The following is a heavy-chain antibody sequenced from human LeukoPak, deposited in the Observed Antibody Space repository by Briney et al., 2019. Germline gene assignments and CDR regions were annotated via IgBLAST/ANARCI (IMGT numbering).Heavy chain of an antibody. V-gene: IGHV5-51*01. CDR3: ARHLPPYYYDRSGYPNAFVI. D-gene: IGHD3-22*01. CDR1: GYSFTTYW. CDR2: IYPGDSDT. Sequence: GESLKISCKGSGYSFTTYWIGWVRQMPGKGLEWMGIIYPGDSDTRYSPSFQGQVTISADESISTAYLQWSSLKASDTAMYYCARHLPPYYYDRSGYPNAFVIWGQGTMVSV. J-gene: IGHJ3*02.